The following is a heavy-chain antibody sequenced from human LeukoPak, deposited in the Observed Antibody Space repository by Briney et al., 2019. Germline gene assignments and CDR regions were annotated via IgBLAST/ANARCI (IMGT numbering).Heavy chain of an antibody. CDR3: ATYGGDWKFDS. CDR1: DGSLDIYY. J-gene: IGHJ4*02. CDR2: ITYRGSP. V-gene: IGHV4-34*01. Sequence: SETLSLTCGASDGSLDIYYWMFVRQPPGKGLQWIGEITYRGSPYYHPSLENRVAISIDASQRHVSLRLNSVTAADTAVYYCATYGGDWKFDSWGQGTLITVSS. D-gene: IGHD2-21*01.